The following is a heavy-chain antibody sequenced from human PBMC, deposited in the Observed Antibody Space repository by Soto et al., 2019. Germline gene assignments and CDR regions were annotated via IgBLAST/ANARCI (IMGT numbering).Heavy chain of an antibody. V-gene: IGHV3-48*02. CDR1: GFTFSSYS. J-gene: IGHJ4*02. CDR2: ISSSSSTK. Sequence: EVQLVESGGGLVQRGGSLRLSCAASGFTFSSYSMNWVRQAPGKGLEWVSYISSSSSTKYYADSEKGRFTISRDNAKNSLYLQMNSLRDEDTAVYYCAREPHSSGWLFDYWGQGTLVTVSS. D-gene: IGHD6-19*01. CDR3: AREPHSSGWLFDY.